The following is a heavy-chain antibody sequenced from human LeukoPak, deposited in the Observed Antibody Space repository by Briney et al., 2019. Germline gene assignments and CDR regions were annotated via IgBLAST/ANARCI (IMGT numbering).Heavy chain of an antibody. CDR3: ARSIVVVAYLAY. J-gene: IGHJ4*02. Sequence: GGSLRLSCAASGFAFSSYALHWVRQAPGQGLQWVASISYDGNNKYYADSVRGRFTISRDSAKNTLYLQMNSLSTEDTAMYYCARSIVVVAYLAYWGQGTLVTVSS. CDR2: ISYDGNNK. D-gene: IGHD2-21*01. V-gene: IGHV3-30-3*01. CDR1: GFAFSSYA.